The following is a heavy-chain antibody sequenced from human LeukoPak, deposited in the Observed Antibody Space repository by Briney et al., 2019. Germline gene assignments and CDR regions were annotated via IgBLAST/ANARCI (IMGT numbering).Heavy chain of an antibody. D-gene: IGHD4-17*01. CDR1: GFTFSSYG. CDR3: AKDLDPPYGDCLDY. CDR2: IWYDGSNK. Sequence: GRSLRLSCAASGFTFSSYGMHWVRQAPGKGLEWVAVIWYDGSNKYYADSVKGRFTISRDNSKNTLYLQMNSLRAEDTAVYYCAKDLDPPYGDCLDYWGQGTLVTVSS. V-gene: IGHV3-33*06. J-gene: IGHJ4*02.